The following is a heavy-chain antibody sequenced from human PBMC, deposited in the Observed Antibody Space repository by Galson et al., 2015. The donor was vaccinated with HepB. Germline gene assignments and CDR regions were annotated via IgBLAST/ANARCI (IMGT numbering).Heavy chain of an antibody. D-gene: IGHD3-16*01. Sequence: SVKVSCKASGGTFSNFAISWVRQAPGQGLEWMGQIIPIFGIANYPQKFRGTVTITADESTSTAYMELSSLRSEDTAVYYCAKDWGDYWGQGTLVTVSS. CDR3: AKDWGDY. CDR2: IIPIFGIA. CDR1: GGTFSNFA. J-gene: IGHJ4*02. V-gene: IGHV1-69*13.